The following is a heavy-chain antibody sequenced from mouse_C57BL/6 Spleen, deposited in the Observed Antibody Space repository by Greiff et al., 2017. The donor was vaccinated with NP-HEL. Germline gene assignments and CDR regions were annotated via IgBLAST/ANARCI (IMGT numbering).Heavy chain of an antibody. Sequence: QVQLQQSGAELVKPGASVKMSCKASGYTFTSYWITWVKQRPGQGLEWIGDIYPGSGSTNYNEKFKSKATLTVDTSSSTAYMQLSSLTSEDSAVYYCARGGDYYGSSPLDYWGQGTTLTVSS. V-gene: IGHV1-55*01. CDR1: GYTFTSYW. D-gene: IGHD1-1*01. J-gene: IGHJ2*01. CDR3: ARGGDYYGSSPLDY. CDR2: IYPGSGST.